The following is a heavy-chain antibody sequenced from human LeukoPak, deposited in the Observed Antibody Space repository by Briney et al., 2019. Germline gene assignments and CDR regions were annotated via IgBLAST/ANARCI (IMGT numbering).Heavy chain of an antibody. CDR1: GYSFTSYG. CDR2: ISTHNGNT. J-gene: IGHJ3*02. Sequence: ASVKVSCKASGYSFTSYGISWVRQAPGQGLEWTGWISTHNGNTNYAQKFQGRVTMSTDTSTSTVYMELSSLRSEDTAVYYCARDGANYAFDICGQGTMVTVSS. V-gene: IGHV1-18*01. D-gene: IGHD4/OR15-4a*01. CDR3: ARDGANYAFDI.